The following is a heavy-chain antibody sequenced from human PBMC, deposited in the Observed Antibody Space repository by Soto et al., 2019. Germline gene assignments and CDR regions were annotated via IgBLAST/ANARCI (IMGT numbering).Heavy chain of an antibody. CDR1: GGSISSYY. CDR3: ATGGVGETEFFYYYGMDV. J-gene: IGHJ6*02. Sequence: SETLSLTCTVSGGSISSYYWSWIRQPPGKGLEWIGYIYYTGSTHYNPSLKSRVTISADTSKNQFSLKLSSVTAADTAVYYCATGGVGETEFFYYYGMDVWGQGTTVTVSS. V-gene: IGHV4-59*03. D-gene: IGHD1-26*01. CDR2: IYYTGST.